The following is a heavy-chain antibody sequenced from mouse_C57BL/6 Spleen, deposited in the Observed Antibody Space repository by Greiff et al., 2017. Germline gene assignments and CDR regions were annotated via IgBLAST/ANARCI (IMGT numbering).Heavy chain of an antibody. CDR2: SYPGDGDT. J-gene: IGHJ1*03. CDR1: GYAFSSSW. V-gene: IGHV1-82*01. D-gene: IGHD1-1*01. CDR3: ARHYYGSSYDWYFDV. Sequence: QVQLQQSGPELVKPGASVKISCKASGYAFSSSWMNWVKQRPGKGLEWIGRSYPGDGDTNYNGKFKGKATLTADKSSSTAYMQLSSLTSEDSAVYFCARHYYGSSYDWYFDVWGTGTTVTVSS.